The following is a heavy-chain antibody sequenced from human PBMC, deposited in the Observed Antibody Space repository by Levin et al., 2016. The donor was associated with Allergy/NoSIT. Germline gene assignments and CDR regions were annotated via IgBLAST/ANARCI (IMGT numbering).Heavy chain of an antibody. CDR3: ARDQYSSSWNSKRPEYYYYGMDV. CDR1: GFTFSSYG. CDR2: IWYDGSNK. J-gene: IGHJ6*02. Sequence: GESLKISCAASGFTFSSYGMHWVRQAPGKGLEWVAVIWYDGSNKYYADSVKGRFTISRDNSKNTLYLQMNSLRAEDTAVYYCARDQYSSSWNSKRPEYYYYGMDVWGQGTTVTVSS. V-gene: IGHV3-33*01. D-gene: IGHD6-13*01.